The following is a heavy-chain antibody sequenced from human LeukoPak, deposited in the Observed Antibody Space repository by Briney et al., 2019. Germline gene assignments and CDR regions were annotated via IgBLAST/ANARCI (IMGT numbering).Heavy chain of an antibody. Sequence: GGSLRLSCAASGFTFSSYWMSWVRQAPGKGLEWVAIIKQDGSEKYYVDSVKGRFTISRDNTKNSLYLQMNSLRAEDTAVYYCARDWRLGWFDPRGQGTLVTVSS. CDR1: GFTFSSYW. J-gene: IGHJ5*02. CDR3: ARDWRLGWFDP. CDR2: IKQDGSEK. V-gene: IGHV3-7*01. D-gene: IGHD3-3*01.